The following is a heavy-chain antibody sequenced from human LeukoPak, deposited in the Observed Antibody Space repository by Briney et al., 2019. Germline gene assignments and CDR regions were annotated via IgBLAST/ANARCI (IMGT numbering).Heavy chain of an antibody. D-gene: IGHD1-26*01. CDR1: GGSISSSGYY. CDR3: ARHEYSGSYYGLSWFDP. V-gene: IGHV4-39*01. J-gene: IGHJ5*02. Sequence: SETLSLTCTASGGSISSSGYYWGWIRQPPGKGLEWIASIYYSGSTYYNPSLKSRVTISVDTSKNQLSLKLSSLTAADTAVYYCARHEYSGSYYGLSWFDPWGQGTLVTVSS. CDR2: IYYSGST.